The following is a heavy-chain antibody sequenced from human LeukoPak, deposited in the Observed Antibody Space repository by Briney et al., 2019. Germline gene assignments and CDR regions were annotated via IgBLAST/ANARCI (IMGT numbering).Heavy chain of an antibody. J-gene: IGHJ3*02. CDR3: ATATTTPANDAFDI. Sequence: SETLSLTCTVSGGSISSGGYYWSWIRQHPGKGLEWIGYIYYSGSTYYNPSLKSRVTISVDTSKNQFSLKLSSVTAADTAVYYCATATTTPANDAFDIWGQGTMVTVSS. CDR1: GGSISSGGYY. V-gene: IGHV4-31*03. D-gene: IGHD1-1*01. CDR2: IYYSGST.